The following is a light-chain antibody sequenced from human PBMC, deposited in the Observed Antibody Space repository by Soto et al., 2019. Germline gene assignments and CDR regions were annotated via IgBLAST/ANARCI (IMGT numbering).Light chain of an antibody. CDR2: GAS. Sequence: ETMMTQSPATLSLSPGERATLPCRASQSVSSNLAWYQQKPGQAPRLLIHGASSRVTGIPDRFSGSGSGTDFTLTITRLEPEDFAVYYCQQYQSLTFGGGTKVDIK. CDR1: QSVSSN. CDR3: QQYQSLT. J-gene: IGKJ4*01. V-gene: IGKV3-20*01.